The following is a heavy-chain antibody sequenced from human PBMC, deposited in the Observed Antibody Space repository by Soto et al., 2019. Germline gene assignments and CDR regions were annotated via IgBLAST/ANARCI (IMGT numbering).Heavy chain of an antibody. J-gene: IGHJ6*02. V-gene: IGHV4-4*02. CDR3: ARGRGAVAGQYGMDV. CDR2: INHSGST. D-gene: IGHD6-19*01. Sequence: PSETLSLTCAVSGDSISSSFWWSWVRQPPGKGLEWIGEINHSGSTNYNPSLKSRVTISVDTSKNQFSLKLSSVTAADTAVYYCARGRGAVAGQYGMDVWGQGTTVTVSS. CDR1: GDSISSSFW.